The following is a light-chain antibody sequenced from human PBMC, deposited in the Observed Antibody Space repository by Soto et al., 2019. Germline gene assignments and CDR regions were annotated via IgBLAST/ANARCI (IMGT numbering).Light chain of an antibody. V-gene: IGKV3-11*01. Sequence: EIVLTQSPGTLSLSPGERATLPCGARQSVTSNYLAWYQQKPGQAPRLLIYDASNRATGIPARFSGSGSGTDFTLTISSLEPEDFAVYYCQQRSNWPRTWTFGQGTKVDIK. CDR2: DAS. CDR3: QQRSNWPRTWT. J-gene: IGKJ1*01. CDR1: QSVTSNY.